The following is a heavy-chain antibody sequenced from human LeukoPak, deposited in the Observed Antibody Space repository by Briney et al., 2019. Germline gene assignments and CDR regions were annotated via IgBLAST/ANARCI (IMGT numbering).Heavy chain of an antibody. J-gene: IGHJ4*02. V-gene: IGHV4-39*07. CDR1: GGSISSSSYY. Sequence: PSETLSLTCTVSGGSISSSSYYWGWIRQPPGKGLEWIGSIYYSGSTYYNPSLKSRVTISVDTSKNQFSLKLSSVTAADTAVYYCVGLVITFGGVIVQDYWGQGTLVTVSS. CDR2: IYYSGST. CDR3: VGLVITFGGVIVQDY. D-gene: IGHD3-16*02.